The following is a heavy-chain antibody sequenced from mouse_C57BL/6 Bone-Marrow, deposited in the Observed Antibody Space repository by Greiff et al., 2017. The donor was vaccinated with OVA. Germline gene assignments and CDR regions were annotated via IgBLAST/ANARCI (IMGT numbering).Heavy chain of an antibody. CDR3: ARDATYMDY. CDR2: SRNKANDYTT. Sequence: EVKVVESGGGLVQSGRSLRLSCATSGFTFSDFYMEWVRQAPGKGLEWIAASRNKANDYTTEYSASVKGRFIVSRDTSQSILYLQMNALRAEDTAIYYCARDATYMDYWGQGTSVTGSS. CDR1: GFTFSDFY. D-gene: IGHD5-1*01. J-gene: IGHJ4*01. V-gene: IGHV7-1*01.